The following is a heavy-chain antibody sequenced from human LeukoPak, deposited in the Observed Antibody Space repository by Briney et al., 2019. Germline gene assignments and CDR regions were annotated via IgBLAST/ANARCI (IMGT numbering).Heavy chain of an antibody. CDR2: ISYDGSNE. J-gene: IGHJ6*02. Sequence: GSLRLSCAASGFTFSSYGMHWVRQAPGKGLEWVAVISYDGSNEYYADSVKGRFTISRDNSENTLYLQMNSLRAEDTAVYYCARDPSYCSSTNCYVGSPLYYYYPMDVWGQGTTVTVSS. V-gene: IGHV3-30*03. CDR1: GFTFSSYG. CDR3: ARDPSYCSSTNCYVGSPLYYYYPMDV. D-gene: IGHD2-2*01.